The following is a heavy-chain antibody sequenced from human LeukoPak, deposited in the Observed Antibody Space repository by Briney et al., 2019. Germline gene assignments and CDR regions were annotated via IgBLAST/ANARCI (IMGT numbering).Heavy chain of an antibody. J-gene: IGHJ3*01. V-gene: IGHV3-48*01. CDR1: GFTFTSYS. CDR2: ISRDSSNI. CDR3: ARDIELST. Sequence: GGSLRLSCATSGFTFTSYSMNWVRRAPGRGLEWVSYISRDSSNIYYADSVMGRFTISRDNAKNSVYLQMNSLRAEDTAIYYCARDIELSTWGLGTMVTVSS. D-gene: IGHD3-16*02.